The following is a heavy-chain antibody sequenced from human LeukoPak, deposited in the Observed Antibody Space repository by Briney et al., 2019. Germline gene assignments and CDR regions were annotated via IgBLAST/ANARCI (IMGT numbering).Heavy chain of an antibody. CDR2: INAGNGNT. Sequence: ASVKVSCKASGYTFTSYAMHWVRQAPGQRLEWMGWINAGNGNTKYSQKFQGRVTITRDTSASTAYMELGSLRSEDTAVYYCARAPYCTNGVCYRTGMDVWGQGTTVTVSS. J-gene: IGHJ6*02. D-gene: IGHD2-8*01. CDR3: ARAPYCTNGVCYRTGMDV. CDR1: GYTFTSYA. V-gene: IGHV1-3*01.